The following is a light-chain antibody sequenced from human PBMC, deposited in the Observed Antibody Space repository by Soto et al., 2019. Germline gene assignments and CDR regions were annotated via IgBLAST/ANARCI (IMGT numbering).Light chain of an antibody. J-gene: IGLJ1*01. CDR1: SSDVGGYNY. CDR2: EVT. Sequence: SALTQPASVSGSPGQSITISCTGTSSDVGGYNYVSWYQQHPGKAPKIIIYEVTNRPSGVSNRFSGSKSGNTASLTISGLQAEDDADYYCSSYSDTNIYVFGTGTKVTVL. CDR3: SSYSDTNIYV. V-gene: IGLV2-14*01.